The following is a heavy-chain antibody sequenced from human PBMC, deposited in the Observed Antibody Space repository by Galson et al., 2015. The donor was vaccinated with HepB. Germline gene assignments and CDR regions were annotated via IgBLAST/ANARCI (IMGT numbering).Heavy chain of an antibody. CDR1: GFTFGDYA. CDR2: IRGKAHGGTT. V-gene: IGHV3-49*03. Sequence: SLRLSCAASGFTFGDYAMAWFRQAPGKGLEWVGFIRGKAHGGTTEYAASGKGRFTIARDDSKSIAYLQMNSLKTEDTAVYYCTRPLGTTSYYCYGVDVWGQGTTVTVSS. D-gene: IGHD1-1*01. CDR3: TRPLGTTSYYCYGVDV. J-gene: IGHJ6*02.